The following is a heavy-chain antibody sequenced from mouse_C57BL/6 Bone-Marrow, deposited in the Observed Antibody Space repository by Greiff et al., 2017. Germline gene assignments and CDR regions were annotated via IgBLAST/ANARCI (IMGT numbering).Heavy chain of an antibody. V-gene: IGHV14-3*01. J-gene: IGHJ3*01. D-gene: IGHD2-1*01. Sequence: VQLKQSVAELVRPGASVKLSCTASGFNIKNTYMHWVKQRPEQGLEWIGRIDPANGNPKYAPKFQGKATITADTTSNTAYLQLSSLTSEDTAIYYCARPMYYVNYEFSYWGQGPLVTVSA. CDR1: GFNIKNTY. CDR3: ARPMYYVNYEFSY. CDR2: IDPANGNP.